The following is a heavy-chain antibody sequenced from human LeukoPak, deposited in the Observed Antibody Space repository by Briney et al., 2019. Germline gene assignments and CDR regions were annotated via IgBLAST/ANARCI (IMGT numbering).Heavy chain of an antibody. V-gene: IGHV3-33*01. D-gene: IGHD5-18*01. CDR3: AAMVVDAFDI. Sequence: GGSLRLSCAASGFTFSSYGMHWVRQAPGKGLEWVAVIWYDGSNKYYADSVRGRFTISRDNSKNTLYLQMNSLRAEDTAVHYCAAMVVDAFDIWGQGTMVTVSS. J-gene: IGHJ3*02. CDR2: IWYDGSNK. CDR1: GFTFSSYG.